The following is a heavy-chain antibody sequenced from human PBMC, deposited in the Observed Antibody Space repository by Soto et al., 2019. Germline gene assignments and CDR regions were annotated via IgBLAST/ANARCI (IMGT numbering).Heavy chain of an antibody. CDR1: GFTFTTYW. V-gene: IGHV3-74*01. CDR2: INTDGSVT. CDR3: VRDDELSLGG. J-gene: IGHJ4*02. Sequence: EVQLVGSGGGLIQPGESLRLSCAASGFTFTTYWMHWVRRAPGKGLVWVSTINTDGSVTRYADSVKGRFTSSRDNAKNALYLQMNSLRVEDTAVYFWVRDDELSLGGWGPETLVTVSS.